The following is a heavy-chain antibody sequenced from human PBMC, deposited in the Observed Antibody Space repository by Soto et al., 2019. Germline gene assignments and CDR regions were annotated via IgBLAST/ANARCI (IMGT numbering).Heavy chain of an antibody. CDR1: GGSIGSYH. Sequence: SATLSITCTVSGGSIGSYHWSWVRQPPGEGLEWIASVYYTGTTNYNPSLGSRVTISIDAPGNRFSMEITSVTAADTAIYYCARKHSLDYIRWGLDPWGQGTLVTVSS. J-gene: IGHJ5*02. CDR3: ARKHSLDYIRWGLDP. D-gene: IGHD4-4*01. V-gene: IGHV4-59*01. CDR2: VYYTGTT.